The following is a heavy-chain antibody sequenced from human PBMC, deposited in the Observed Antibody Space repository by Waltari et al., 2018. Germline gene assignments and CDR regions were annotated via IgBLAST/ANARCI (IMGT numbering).Heavy chain of an antibody. Sequence: VQLVESGGGVVQPGRSLRLSCAASGFTFKTYGMHWVRQAPGKGLEWVGVISYDGSSQNYGDSVKGRFTISRDNSKSTLYLQMNSLRGEDTAVYYCAREAPFGVVSSFDYWGQGILATVS. J-gene: IGHJ4*02. CDR3: AREAPFGVVSSFDY. D-gene: IGHD3-3*01. V-gene: IGHV3-33*01. CDR2: ISYDGSSQ. CDR1: GFTFKTYG.